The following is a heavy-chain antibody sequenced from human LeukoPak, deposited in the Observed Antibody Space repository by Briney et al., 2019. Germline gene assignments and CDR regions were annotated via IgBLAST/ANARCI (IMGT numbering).Heavy chain of an antibody. J-gene: IGHJ4*02. CDR2: IYYSGST. V-gene: IGHV4-39*07. CDR3: ARGLGLRFLDWLDY. Sequence: SETLSLTCTVSGGSISSSSYYWGWIRQPPGKGLEWIGSIYYSGSTNYNPSLKSRVTISVDTFKNQFSLKLSSVTAADTAVYYCARGLGLRFLDWLDYWGQGTLVTVSS. CDR1: GGSISSSSYY. D-gene: IGHD3-3*01.